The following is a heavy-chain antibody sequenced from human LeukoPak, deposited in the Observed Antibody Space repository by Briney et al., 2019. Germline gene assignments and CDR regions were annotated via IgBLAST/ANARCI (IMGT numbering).Heavy chain of an antibody. Sequence: GRSLRLSCAASGFSFSSYGMHWVRQAPGKGLEWVAVIWYDGTNKYYADSVKGRFTISRDNSKNTLYLQKNSLRAEDTAVYYCARDQRGFSYSKYYFDYWGQGTLVTVSS. V-gene: IGHV3-33*01. CDR3: ARDQRGFSYSKYYFDY. J-gene: IGHJ4*02. CDR2: IWYDGTNK. CDR1: GFSFSSYG. D-gene: IGHD5-18*01.